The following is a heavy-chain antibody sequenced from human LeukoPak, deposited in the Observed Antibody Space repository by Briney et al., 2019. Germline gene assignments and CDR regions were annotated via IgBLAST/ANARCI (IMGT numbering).Heavy chain of an antibody. CDR3: ARAQPVVPAATQYYFDY. CDR1: GGTFSSYA. CDR2: IIPIFGTA. J-gene: IGHJ4*02. Sequence: ASVKVSCKASGGTFSSYAISWVRQAPGQGLEWMGGIIPIFGTANYAQKFQGRVTITADESTSTAYMELSSLRSEDTAVYYCARAQPVVPAATQYYFDYWGQGTLVTVSS. D-gene: IGHD2-2*01. V-gene: IGHV1-69*13.